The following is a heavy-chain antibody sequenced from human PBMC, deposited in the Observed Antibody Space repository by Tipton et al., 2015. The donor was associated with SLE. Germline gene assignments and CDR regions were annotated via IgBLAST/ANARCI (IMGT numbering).Heavy chain of an antibody. V-gene: IGHV4-34*01. D-gene: IGHD5-24*01. Sequence: TLSLTCAVYGGSFSGYYWSWIRQPPGKGLEWIGEINHSGSTNYNPSLKSRVTISVDTSKNQFSLKLSSVTAADTAVYYCARFDGSVPVFEFWGQGTLVTVSS. J-gene: IGHJ4*02. CDR2: INHSGST. CDR3: ARFDGSVPVFEF. CDR1: GGSFSGYY.